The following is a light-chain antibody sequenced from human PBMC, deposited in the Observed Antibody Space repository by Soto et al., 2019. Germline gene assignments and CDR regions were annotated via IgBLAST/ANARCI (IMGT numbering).Light chain of an antibody. CDR2: DVS. CDR3: QYRSNWPSLT. Sequence: EIVLTQSPATLSLSPGERATLSCRASQSVSRYLAWYQQKAGQAPRLLIYDVSNRATGVPARFSGNGSGTDFSLTIGSLEPEDFAVYYCQYRSNWPSLTFGGGTEVEIK. J-gene: IGKJ4*01. CDR1: QSVSRY. V-gene: IGKV3-11*01.